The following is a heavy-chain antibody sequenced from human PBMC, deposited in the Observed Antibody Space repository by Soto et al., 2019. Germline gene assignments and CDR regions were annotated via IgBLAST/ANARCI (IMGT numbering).Heavy chain of an antibody. V-gene: IGHV1-18*01. CDR2: ISAYNGNT. CDR1: GYTFTGYG. CDR3: VRDAGSPAADALDY. Sequence: ASVKVSCKASGYTFTGYGISWVRQAPGQGLEWMGWISAYNGNTNYAQKLQGRVTMTTDTSTSTAYMELRSLRSDDTAVYYCVRDAGSPAADALDYWGQGTLVTVSS. D-gene: IGHD6-13*01. J-gene: IGHJ4*02.